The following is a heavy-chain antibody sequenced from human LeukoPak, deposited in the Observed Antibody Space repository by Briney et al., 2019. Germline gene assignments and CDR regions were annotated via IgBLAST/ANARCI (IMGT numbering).Heavy chain of an antibody. CDR3: ARELVEIAAAATDY. D-gene: IGHD6-13*01. CDR2: ISSSSYI. J-gene: IGHJ4*02. Sequence: PGGSLRLSCAASGFTVSSNYMSWVRQAPGKGLEWVSSISSSSYIYYADSVKGRFTISRDNAKNSLYLQMNSLRVEDTAVYYCARELVEIAAAATDYWGQGTLVTVSS. V-gene: IGHV3-69-1*01. CDR1: GFTVSSNY.